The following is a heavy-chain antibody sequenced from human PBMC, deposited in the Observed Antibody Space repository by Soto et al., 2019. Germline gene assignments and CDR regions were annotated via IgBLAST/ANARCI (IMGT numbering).Heavy chain of an antibody. CDR1: GFTFSSYW. J-gene: IGHJ1*01. V-gene: IGHV3-7*03. D-gene: IGHD1-26*01. Sequence: GGSLRPSCAASGFTFSSYWMSWVRQAPGKGLEWVANIKQDGSEKYYVDSVKGRFTISRDNAKNSLYLQMNSLRAEDTAVYYCARSLILVGAGAECFQHWGQGTLVTVSS. CDR2: IKQDGSEK. CDR3: ARSLILVGAGAECFQH.